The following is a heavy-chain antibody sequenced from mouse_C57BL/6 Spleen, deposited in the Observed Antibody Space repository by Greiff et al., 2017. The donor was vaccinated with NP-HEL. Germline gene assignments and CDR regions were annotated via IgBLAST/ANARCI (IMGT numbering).Heavy chain of an antibody. CDR3: TREGSTMVIYFDY. Sequence: EVMLVESGEGLVKPGGSLKLSCAASGFTFSSYAMSWVRQTPEKRLEWVAYISSGGDYIYYADTVKGRFTISRDNARNTLYLQMSSLKSEDTAMYYCTREGSTMVIYFDYWGQGTTLTVSS. J-gene: IGHJ2*01. V-gene: IGHV5-9-1*02. CDR2: ISSGGDYI. D-gene: IGHD2-2*01. CDR1: GFTFSSYA.